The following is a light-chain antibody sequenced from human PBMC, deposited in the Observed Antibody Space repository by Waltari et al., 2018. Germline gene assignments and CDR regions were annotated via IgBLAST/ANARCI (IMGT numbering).Light chain of an antibody. CDR1: QSISYW. V-gene: IGKV1-5*03. CDR3: QQYNSYSFLS. J-gene: IGKJ4*01. Sequence: DIQMTQSPSTLSASVGDRSTITCRASQSISYWLAWYQQKPGKAPNLLIYNASTLQSGVPSRFSGSGSGTEFTLTINSLQPDDSATYYCQQYNSYSFLSFGGGTKVEIK. CDR2: NAS.